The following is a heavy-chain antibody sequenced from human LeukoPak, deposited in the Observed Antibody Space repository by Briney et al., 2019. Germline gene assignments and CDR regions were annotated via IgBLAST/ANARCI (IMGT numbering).Heavy chain of an antibody. CDR2: IYHSGST. V-gene: IGHV4-38-2*02. CDR1: GYSISSGYY. CDR3: AHITMIVVEPKIPDY. Sequence: SETLSLTCTVSGYSISSGYYWGWIRQPPGKGLEWIGSIYHSGSTYYNPSLKNRVTISVDTSKNQFSLKLSSVTAADTAVYYCAHITMIVVEPKIPDYWGQGTLVTVSS. J-gene: IGHJ4*02. D-gene: IGHD3-22*01.